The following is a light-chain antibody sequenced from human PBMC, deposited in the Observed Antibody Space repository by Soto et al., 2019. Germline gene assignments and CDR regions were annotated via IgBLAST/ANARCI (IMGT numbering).Light chain of an antibody. CDR3: QQYSSFPRT. V-gene: IGKV3-20*01. CDR2: GAS. J-gene: IGKJ1*01. CDR1: QSVSSSH. Sequence: EIVLTQPPGTLSLSRGERATLSCRASQSVSSSHLAWYQQKPGLAPRLLIYGASSRATGIPDRFGGSGSGTDFTLTISRLEPDDFAVYYCQQYSSFPRTFGQGTKVDI.